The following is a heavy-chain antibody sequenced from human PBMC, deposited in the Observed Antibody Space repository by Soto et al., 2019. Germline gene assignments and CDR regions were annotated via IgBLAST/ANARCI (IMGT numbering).Heavy chain of an antibody. V-gene: IGHV4-59*10. D-gene: IGHD5-18*01. CDR1: GGSIGVYY. Sequence: KPSETLSLTCSWYGGSIGVYYWAWIRLPPGAGLEWIGSINARGSANYNPSPERRVTISLVPSKPQSFLRLNSATAADTALYSFATATYPRDGYSMRTPQVDSWGQGIRVTVSS. J-gene: IGHJ4*02. CDR2: INARGSA. CDR3: ATATYPRDGYSMRTPQVDS.